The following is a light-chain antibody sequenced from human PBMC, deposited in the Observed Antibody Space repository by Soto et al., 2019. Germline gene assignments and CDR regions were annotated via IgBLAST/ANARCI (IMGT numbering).Light chain of an antibody. J-gene: IGKJ2*01. Sequence: DLQMTQSPSSLSASVGDRVTITCQASQDISYYLYWYQQKPGKAPKLLIYDAANLETGVPSRLSGSGSGTNFTFTISTLQHEDIATYYCQQYDNLPRYTFRQRTNMEIK. CDR1: QDISYY. CDR3: QQYDNLPRYT. V-gene: IGKV1-33*01. CDR2: DAA.